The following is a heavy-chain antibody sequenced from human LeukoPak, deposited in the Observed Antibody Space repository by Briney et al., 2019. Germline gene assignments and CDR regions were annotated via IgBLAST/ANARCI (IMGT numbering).Heavy chain of an antibody. V-gene: IGHV3-20*04. Sequence: PGGSLRLSCAASGFTFDDYGMSWVRQAPGKGLELVSGINWNGGSTGYADSVKGRFTISRDNAKNSLYLQMNSLRAEDTALYYCARRESTYQNYYYFYYMDVWGKGTTVTVSS. J-gene: IGHJ6*03. CDR1: GFTFDDYG. CDR2: INWNGGST. CDR3: ARRESTYQNYYYFYYMDV.